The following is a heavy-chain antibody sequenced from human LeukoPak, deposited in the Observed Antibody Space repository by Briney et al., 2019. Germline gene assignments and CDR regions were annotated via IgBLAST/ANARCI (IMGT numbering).Heavy chain of an antibody. V-gene: IGHV3-33*01. CDR2: IWYDGSNK. J-gene: IGHJ4*02. Sequence: GGSLRLSCAASGFIFRNYGMHWVRQAPGKGLEWVAVIWYDGSNKYYADSVKGRFTISRDNARNTLYLQMNGLRAEDTAVYYCAGDRRRRLYEFWGQGTLVIVSS. CDR3: AGDRRRRLYEF. D-gene: IGHD2/OR15-2a*01. CDR1: GFIFRNYG.